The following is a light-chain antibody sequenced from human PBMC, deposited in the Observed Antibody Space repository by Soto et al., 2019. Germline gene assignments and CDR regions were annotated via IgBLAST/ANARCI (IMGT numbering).Light chain of an antibody. V-gene: IGLV2-14*01. CDR2: EVT. Sequence: SVLTQPASVSGSPGQSITISFTGTSGDIGGYNRVSWYQQHPGKAPKLIIYEVTDRPSGVSNRFSGSKSGNTASLTISGLQAEDEAEYYCSSYTNINTRTCVFGTGTKVTVL. CDR1: SGDIGGYNR. CDR3: SSYTNINTRTCV. J-gene: IGLJ1*01.